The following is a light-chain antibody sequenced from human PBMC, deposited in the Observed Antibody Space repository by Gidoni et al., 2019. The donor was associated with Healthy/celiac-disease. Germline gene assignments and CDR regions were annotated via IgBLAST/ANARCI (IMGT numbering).Light chain of an antibody. CDR1: QSISNT. V-gene: IGKV1-39*01. Sequence: DIQMPQSPSYLSASVGDRVTHPCRASQSISNTLNWCLEKPGQAPKLLTYAASSLPSGFPSRFSDSGSGTDFTLNISSLQPEEVATYYFQQSYSTPRTFXQXTKVEIK. CDR3: QQSYSTPRT. J-gene: IGKJ1*01. CDR2: AAS.